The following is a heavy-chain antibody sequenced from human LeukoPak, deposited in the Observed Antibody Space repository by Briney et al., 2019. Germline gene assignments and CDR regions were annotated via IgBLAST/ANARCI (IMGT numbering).Heavy chain of an antibody. D-gene: IGHD4-11*01. V-gene: IGHV3-74*03. CDR2: INTDGSNR. CDR1: GFTFSHYW. CDR3: AKKEPDYSNYVGAFDI. J-gene: IGHJ3*02. Sequence: GGSLRLSCAASGFTFSHYWMHWVRQVPGKGLVWVARINTDGSNRKYMESVKGRFTISRDNSKNTLYLQMNSLRAEDTAVYYCAKKEPDYSNYVGAFDIWGQGTMVTVSS.